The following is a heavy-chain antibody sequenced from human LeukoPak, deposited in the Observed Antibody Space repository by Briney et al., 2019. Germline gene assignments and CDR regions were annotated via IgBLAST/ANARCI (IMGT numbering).Heavy chain of an antibody. CDR2: ISGSGGST. Sequence: GGSLRLSCAVSGFIFSNYAMNWVHQAPGKGLEWVSAISGSGGSTYYADSVKGRFTISRDNSKNTLYLQMNSLRAEDTALYYCARVVYDFWSAYDYWGQGTLVTVSS. V-gene: IGHV3-23*01. CDR1: GFIFSNYA. J-gene: IGHJ4*02. CDR3: ARVVYDFWSAYDY. D-gene: IGHD3-3*01.